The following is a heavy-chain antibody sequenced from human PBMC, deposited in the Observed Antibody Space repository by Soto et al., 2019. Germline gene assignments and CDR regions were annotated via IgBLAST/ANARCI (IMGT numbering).Heavy chain of an antibody. Sequence: QVQLAASGGGVVQPGRSLRLSCAASGVTFSSYGMHWVRQPPGRGLAWVAVISYDGSNKYYADSVKGRFTISRANSKNTLYLQMNSPTGQATAAYYCAKDRVRRTTVMKPPYYYHGMDVWGQGTTVTVPS. CDR3: AKDRVRRTTVMKPPYYYHGMDV. D-gene: IGHD4-4*01. J-gene: IGHJ6*02. V-gene: IGHV3-30*18. CDR2: ISYDGSNK. CDR1: GVTFSSYG.